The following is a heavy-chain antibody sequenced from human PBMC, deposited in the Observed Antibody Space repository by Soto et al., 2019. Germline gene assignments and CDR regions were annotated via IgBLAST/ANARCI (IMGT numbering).Heavy chain of an antibody. CDR2: NIPLFGTA. V-gene: IGHV1-69*12. CDR3: ASGLDYYYGMDV. CDR1: GGTFSSYA. J-gene: IGHJ6*02. Sequence: QVQLVQSGAEVKKPGSSVKVSCKASGGTFSSYAISWVRQAPGQGLEWMGGNIPLFGTANYAQKCQGRVTITADASPSTAYMELSSLRSEDTAVYYCASGLDYYYGMDVWGQGTTVTVSS.